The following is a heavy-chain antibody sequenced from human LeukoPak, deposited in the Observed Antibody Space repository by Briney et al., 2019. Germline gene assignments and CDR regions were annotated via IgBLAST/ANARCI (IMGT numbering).Heavy chain of an antibody. J-gene: IGHJ4*02. CDR3: ARVRSGYQSYYFDY. CDR1: GFTFSSYA. D-gene: IGHD3-22*01. CDR2: ISSSSSYI. V-gene: IGHV3-21*01. Sequence: PGGSLRLSSAASGFTFSSYAMSWVRQAPGKGLEWVSSISSSSSYIYYADSVKGRFTISRDNAKNSLYLQMNSLRAEDTAVYYCARVRSGYQSYYFDYWGQGTLVTVSS.